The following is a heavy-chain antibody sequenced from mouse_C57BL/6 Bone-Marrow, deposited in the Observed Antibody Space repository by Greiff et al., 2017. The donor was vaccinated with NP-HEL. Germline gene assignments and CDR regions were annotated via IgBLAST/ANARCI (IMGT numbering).Heavy chain of an antibody. Sequence: EVMLVESGGGLVKPGGSLKLSCAASGFTFSSYAMSWVRQTPEKRLEWVATISDGGSYTYYPDNVKGRFTISRDNAKNNLYLQMSHLKSEDTAMYYCARGWLLRFAYWGQGTLVTVSA. J-gene: IGHJ3*01. D-gene: IGHD2-3*01. CDR3: ARGWLLRFAY. CDR2: ISDGGSYT. V-gene: IGHV5-4*03. CDR1: GFTFSSYA.